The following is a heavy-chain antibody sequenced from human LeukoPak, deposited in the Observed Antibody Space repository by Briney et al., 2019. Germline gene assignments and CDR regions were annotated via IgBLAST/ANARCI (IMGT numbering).Heavy chain of an antibody. D-gene: IGHD3-9*01. J-gene: IGHJ6*02. CDR1: GFTFSSYA. Sequence: GGSLRLSSAASGFTFSSYAMSWVRQAPGKGLEWVSAISGSGGSTYYADSVKGRFTISRDNSKNTLYLQMNSLRAEDTAVYYCAKDGSPSYDILTGYYGYGMDVWGQGTTVTVSS. CDR2: ISGSGGST. CDR3: AKDGSPSYDILTGYYGYGMDV. V-gene: IGHV3-23*01.